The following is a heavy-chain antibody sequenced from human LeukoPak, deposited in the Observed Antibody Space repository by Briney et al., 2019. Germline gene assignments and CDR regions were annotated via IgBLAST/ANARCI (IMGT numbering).Heavy chain of an antibody. CDR2: ISGSGGST. CDR3: AKTGDSSGFYYGVDY. CDR1: GFTFSSYA. V-gene: IGHV3-23*01. D-gene: IGHD3-22*01. Sequence: GGSLRHSCVASGFTFSSYAMTWVRQAPGKGLEWVSAISGSGGSTYYADSVKGWFTISRDDSKNTLYVQMNSLRAEDTAVYYCAKTGDSSGFYYGVDYWGQGTLVTVSS. J-gene: IGHJ4*02.